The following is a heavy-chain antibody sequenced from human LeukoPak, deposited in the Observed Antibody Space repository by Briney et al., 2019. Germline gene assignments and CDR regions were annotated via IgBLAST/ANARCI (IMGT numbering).Heavy chain of an antibody. Sequence: ASVKVSCKASGYTFTGYYMHWVRQAPGQGLEWTGRINPNSGGTNYAQKFQGRVTMTRDTSISTAYMELSRLRSDDTAVYYCARAYYYDSSGYGKPPDYWGQGTLVTVSS. D-gene: IGHD3-22*01. J-gene: IGHJ4*02. CDR2: INPNSGGT. CDR3: ARAYYYDSSGYGKPPDY. CDR1: GYTFTGYY. V-gene: IGHV1-2*06.